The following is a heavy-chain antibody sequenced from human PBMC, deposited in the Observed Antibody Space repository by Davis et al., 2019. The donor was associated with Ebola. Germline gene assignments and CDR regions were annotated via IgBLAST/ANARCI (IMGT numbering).Heavy chain of an antibody. CDR1: GYTFTSYY. CDR2: INPSGGGT. Sequence: ASVKVSCKASGYTFTSYYMHWVRQAPGQGPEWMGMINPSGGGTRYAEKFQGTVTMTRDTSTTTVYMELSSLRSEDMAVYYCARRNSYGAFDIWGQGTEVTVSS. D-gene: IGHD5-18*01. J-gene: IGHJ3*02. V-gene: IGHV1-46*01. CDR3: ARRNSYGAFDI.